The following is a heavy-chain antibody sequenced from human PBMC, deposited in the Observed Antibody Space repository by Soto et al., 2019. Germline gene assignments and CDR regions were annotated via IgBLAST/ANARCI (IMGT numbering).Heavy chain of an antibody. J-gene: IGHJ6*02. CDR1: GYTFTSYG. CDR3: AREGSRPYYYYGMDV. CDR2: ISAYNGNT. D-gene: IGHD1-26*01. Sequence: QVQLVQSGAEVKKPGASVKVSCKASGYTFTSYGFSWVRQAPGQGLEWMGWISAYNGNTNYAQKLQGRVTMTTDTPTSTAYMELRSLRSDDTAVYYCAREGSRPYYYYGMDVWGQGTTVTVSS. V-gene: IGHV1-18*01.